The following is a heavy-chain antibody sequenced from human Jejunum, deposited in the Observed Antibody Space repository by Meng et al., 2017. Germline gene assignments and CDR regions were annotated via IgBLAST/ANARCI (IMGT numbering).Heavy chain of an antibody. Sequence: QVQLHESGPGLVKPSGTLALTCAVSGESITSSNWWSWVRQPPGKGLEWIGEIFHTGSTNYNPSLRSRLTISVDKSKNQFSLKLSSVTAADTAVYYCARALGTYGTFFDYWGQGTLVTVSS. CDR1: GESITSSNW. D-gene: IGHD2-8*01. V-gene: IGHV4-4*02. J-gene: IGHJ4*02. CDR2: IFHTGST. CDR3: ARALGTYGTFFDY.